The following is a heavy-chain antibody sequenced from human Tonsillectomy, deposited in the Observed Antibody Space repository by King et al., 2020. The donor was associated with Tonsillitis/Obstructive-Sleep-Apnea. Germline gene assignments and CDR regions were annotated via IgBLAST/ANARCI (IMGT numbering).Heavy chain of an antibody. V-gene: IGHV3-9*01. CDR1: GFTFDDYA. Sequence: VQLVESGGGLVQPGRSLRLSCAASGFTFDDYAMHWVRQAPGKGLEWVSGISWNGGSIGYADSVKGRFTISRDNAKNSLYLQMNNLRTEDTALYYCAKAGGDCSGGSCYWHWFDPWGQGTLVTVSS. CDR3: AKAGGDCSGGSCYWHWFDP. CDR2: ISWNGGSI. J-gene: IGHJ5*02. D-gene: IGHD2-15*01.